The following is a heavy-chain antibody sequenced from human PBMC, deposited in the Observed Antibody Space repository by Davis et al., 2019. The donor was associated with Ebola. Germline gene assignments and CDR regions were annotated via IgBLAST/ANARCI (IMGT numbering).Heavy chain of an antibody. CDR2: ISSSSSTI. J-gene: IGHJ4*02. Sequence: PGGSLRLSCAAYGFTFSSYSMNWVRQAPGKGLEWVSYISSSSSTIYYADSVKGRFTISRDNAKNSLYLQMNSLRDEDTAVYYCARERGYYDSSGYYPLDYWGQGTLVTVSS. V-gene: IGHV3-48*02. CDR3: ARERGYYDSSGYYPLDY. D-gene: IGHD3-22*01. CDR1: GFTFSSYS.